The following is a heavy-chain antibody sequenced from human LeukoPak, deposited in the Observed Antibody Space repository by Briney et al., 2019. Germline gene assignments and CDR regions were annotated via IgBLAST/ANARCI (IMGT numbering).Heavy chain of an antibody. Sequence: SETLSLTCTVYGGSFSGYDWTWIRQPPGKGLEWIGEINHSGSTNYNPSLKSRVTMSVDTSKNQFSLKLTSVTAADTAVYYCARGLEGGTIAADYWGQGTLVTVSS. D-gene: IGHD6-13*01. CDR3: ARGLEGGTIAADY. J-gene: IGHJ4*02. CDR2: INHSGST. V-gene: IGHV4-34*01. CDR1: GGSFSGYD.